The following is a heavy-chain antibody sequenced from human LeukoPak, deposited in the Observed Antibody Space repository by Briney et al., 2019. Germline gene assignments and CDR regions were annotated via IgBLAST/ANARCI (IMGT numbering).Heavy chain of an antibody. D-gene: IGHD5-24*01. CDR2: ISSSSSTI. V-gene: IGHV3-48*04. CDR1: GFTFSSYS. CDR3: ARDPLEMATPTSIDYYYGMDV. Sequence: PGGSLRLSCAASGFTFSSYSMNWVRQAPGKGLEWVSYISSSSSTIYYADSVKGRFTISRDNAKNSLYLQMNSLRAEDTAVYYCARDPLEMATPTSIDYYYGMDVWGQGTTVTVSS. J-gene: IGHJ6*02.